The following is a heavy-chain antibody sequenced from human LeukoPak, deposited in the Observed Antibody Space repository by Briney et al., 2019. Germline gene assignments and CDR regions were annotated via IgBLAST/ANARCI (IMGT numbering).Heavy chain of an antibody. CDR3: ARHRGDGSGSYSHFDY. J-gene: IGHJ4*02. CDR1: GFTFSSYW. Sequence: PGGSLRLSCAASGFTFSSYWMIWVPEAPGRGLEWVANIKQEGSEKYYVDSVWGRFTISRDNAKNSLYLQMNSLRAEDTAVYYCARHRGDGSGSYSHFDYWGQGTLVTVSS. V-gene: IGHV3-7*01. CDR2: IKQEGSEK. D-gene: IGHD3-10*01.